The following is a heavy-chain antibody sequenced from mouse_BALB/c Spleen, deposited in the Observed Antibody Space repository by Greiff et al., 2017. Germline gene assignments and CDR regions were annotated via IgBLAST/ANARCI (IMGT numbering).Heavy chain of an antibody. CDR2: ISSGGST. CDR3: AREGITTVVATGDY. CDR1: GFTFSSYA. J-gene: IGHJ2*01. D-gene: IGHD1-1*01. Sequence: EVKLMESGGGLVKPGGSLKLSCAASGFTFSSYAMSWVRQTPEKRLEWVASISSGGSTYYPDSVKGRFTISRDNARNILYLQMSSLRSEDTAMYYCAREGITTVVATGDYWGQGTTLTVSS. V-gene: IGHV5-6-5*01.